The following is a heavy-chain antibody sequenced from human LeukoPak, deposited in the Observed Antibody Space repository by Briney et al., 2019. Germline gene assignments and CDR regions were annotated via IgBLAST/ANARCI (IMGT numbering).Heavy chain of an antibody. D-gene: IGHD4-17*01. Sequence: GRSLRLSCAASGFTFSSYAMSWVRQAPGKGLEWVSAISGSGGSTYYADSVKGRFTISRDNSKNTLYLQMNSLRAEDTAVYYCAKVTVTTSGYSYGMDVWGQGTTVTVSS. CDR1: GFTFSSYA. CDR2: ISGSGGST. CDR3: AKVTVTTSGYSYGMDV. V-gene: IGHV3-23*01. J-gene: IGHJ6*02.